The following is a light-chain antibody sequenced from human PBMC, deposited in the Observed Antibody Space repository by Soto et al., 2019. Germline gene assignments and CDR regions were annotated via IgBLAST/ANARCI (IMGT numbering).Light chain of an antibody. Sequence: QTVVTQEPSLTVSPGGTVTLTCGSSTGAVTSDFHPNWFQQKPGQAPRALISSTSNKHSWTPARFSGSLLGGKAALTVSGVQPEDEAEYYCLLYHGGPYVFGTGTKLTVL. CDR2: STS. CDR1: TGAVTSDFH. V-gene: IGLV7-43*01. J-gene: IGLJ1*01. CDR3: LLYHGGPYV.